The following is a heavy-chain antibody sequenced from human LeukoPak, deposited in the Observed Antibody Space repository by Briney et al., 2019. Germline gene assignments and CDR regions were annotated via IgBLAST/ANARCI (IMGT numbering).Heavy chain of an antibody. D-gene: IGHD3-16*01. Sequence: SETLSLTCTVSGGSISSSSFYWAWIRQPPGKGLEWIGSIYYTGSPYYNPSLKNRVTISLDTSKNQISLKLNSVTAADTAAYYCAREGGDYWGQGTLVTVSS. CDR3: AREGGDY. J-gene: IGHJ4*02. CDR2: IYYTGSP. CDR1: GGSISSSSFY. V-gene: IGHV4-39*07.